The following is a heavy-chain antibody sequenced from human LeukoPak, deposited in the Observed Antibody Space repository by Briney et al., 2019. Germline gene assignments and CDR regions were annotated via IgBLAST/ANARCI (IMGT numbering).Heavy chain of an antibody. CDR2: ISVSGGST. CDR3: AKRFSLESKYYFDF. J-gene: IGHJ4*02. V-gene: IGHV3-23*01. D-gene: IGHD1-1*01. Sequence: GGSLRLSCAASGFTFSSYGMSWVRQAPGRGLERVSTISVSGGSTYYAGSVKGRFTISRDNSKNTLYLQMNSLRAEDTAVYYCAKRFSLESKYYFDFWGQGTLVTVSS. CDR1: GFTFSSYG.